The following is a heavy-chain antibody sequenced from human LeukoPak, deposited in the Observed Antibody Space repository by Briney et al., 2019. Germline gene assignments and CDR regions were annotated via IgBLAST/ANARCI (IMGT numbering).Heavy chain of an antibody. CDR1: GFTFSSYA. V-gene: IGHV3-30*04. Sequence: GGSLRLSCAASGFTFSSYAMHWVRQAPGKGLEWVAVISYDGSNKYYADSVKGRFTISRDNSKNTLYLQMNSLRAEHTAVYCCARVPLGYCSSTSCLNWFDPWGQGTRVTVPS. D-gene: IGHD2-2*01. CDR2: ISYDGSNK. J-gene: IGHJ5*02. CDR3: ARVPLGYCSSTSCLNWFDP.